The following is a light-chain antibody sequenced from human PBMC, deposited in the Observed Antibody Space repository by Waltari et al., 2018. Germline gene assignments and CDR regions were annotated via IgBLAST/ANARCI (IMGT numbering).Light chain of an antibody. CDR1: QSIFYNSNDKNS. J-gene: IGKJ1*01. CDR2: WSS. Sequence: DIVLNQSPDSLAVSLGERATINCTSRQSIFYNSNDKNSLAWSQQKPGPPPNLLIYWSSVLQSGVPDLFSVRVSGTDFALTFSSLQADDVAVYVCQQYYRRRTFGQGTKLEIK. V-gene: IGKV4-1*01. CDR3: QQYYRRRT.